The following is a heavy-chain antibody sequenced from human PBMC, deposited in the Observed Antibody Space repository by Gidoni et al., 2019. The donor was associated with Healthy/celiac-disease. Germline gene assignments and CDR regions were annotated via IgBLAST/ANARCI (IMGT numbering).Heavy chain of an antibody. D-gene: IGHD3-3*01. CDR2: IYYSGST. Sequence: QVKPQESGPGLVKPSPTLSLTCTVSGRSISSGGYHWSRIRQHPGKGLEWIGYIYYSGSTYYNPSLKSRVTMSVDTSKNRFSLKLSSVTAADTAVYYCARDPARSGYPSWGQGTLVTVSS. CDR1: GRSISSGGYH. CDR3: ARDPARSGYPS. V-gene: IGHV4-31*03. J-gene: IGHJ4*02.